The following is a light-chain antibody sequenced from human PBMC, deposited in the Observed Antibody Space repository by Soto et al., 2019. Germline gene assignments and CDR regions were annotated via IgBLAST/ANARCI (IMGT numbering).Light chain of an antibody. CDR3: QRRSNWPLT. CDR2: DAS. CDR1: QSVSSY. Sequence: EIVLTQSPATLSLSPGERATLSCRASQSVSSYLAWYQQKPGQAPRLLIYDASNRATGIPARFSGSGSGTDFTLTSSSLVPEDFAVYYCQRRSNWPLTFGGGTKVEIK. J-gene: IGKJ4*01. V-gene: IGKV3-11*01.